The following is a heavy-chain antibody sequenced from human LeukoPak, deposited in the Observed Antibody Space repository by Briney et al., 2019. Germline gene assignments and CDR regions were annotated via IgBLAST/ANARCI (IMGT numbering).Heavy chain of an antibody. V-gene: IGHV3-30-3*01. CDR3: ARGQGGVKWELLYY. Sequence: GGSLRLSCAASGFTFSSYAMHWVRQAPGKGLEWVAVISYDGSNKYYADSVKGRFTISRDNSKNTLYLQMNSLRVEDTAVYYCARGQGGVKWELLYYWGQGTLVTVSS. CDR2: ISYDGSNK. CDR1: GFTFSSYA. J-gene: IGHJ4*02. D-gene: IGHD1-26*01.